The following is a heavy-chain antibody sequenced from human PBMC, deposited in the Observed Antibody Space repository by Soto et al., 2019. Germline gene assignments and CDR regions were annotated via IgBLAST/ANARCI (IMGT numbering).Heavy chain of an antibody. D-gene: IGHD3-10*01. J-gene: IGHJ4*02. CDR3: ARVRITMVRGVYYFDY. Sequence: EVQLVESGGGLVKPGGSLRLSCAASGFTFSSYSMNWVRQAPGKGLEWVSSISSSSSYIYYADSVKGRFTISRDNAKNSLYLQMNSLRAEDTAVYYCARVRITMVRGVYYFDYGGQGTLVTVSS. V-gene: IGHV3-21*01. CDR2: ISSSSSYI. CDR1: GFTFSSYS.